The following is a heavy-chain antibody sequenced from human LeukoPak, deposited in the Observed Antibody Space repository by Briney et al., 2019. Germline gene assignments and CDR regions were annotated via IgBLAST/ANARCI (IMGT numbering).Heavy chain of an antibody. CDR1: GGSFSNYY. D-gene: IGHD7-27*01. CDR2: IYHSGST. CDR3: ASLLNGGVSHWFDP. V-gene: IGHV4-34*01. Sequence: PSETLSLTCAVYGGSFSNYYWSWIRQPPGKGLEWIGEIYHSGSTNYNPSLKSRATMSVDTSKNQFSLKLSSVTAADTAVYYCASLLNGGVSHWFDPWGQGTLVTVSS. J-gene: IGHJ5*02.